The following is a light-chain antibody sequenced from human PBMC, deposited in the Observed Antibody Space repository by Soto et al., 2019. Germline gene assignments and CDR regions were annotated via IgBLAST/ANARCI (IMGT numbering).Light chain of an antibody. V-gene: IGLV8-61*01. Sequence: QAVVTQEPSFSVSPGGTVTLTCGLRSGSVSTDSYPSWYQRTPGQAPRTLIYSTNTRSPGVPDRFSGSILGNKAALTITGAQADDECDYYCVLYMGSGVSVFGGGTKLTVL. CDR1: SGSVSTDSY. CDR3: VLYMGSGVSV. CDR2: STN. J-gene: IGLJ3*02.